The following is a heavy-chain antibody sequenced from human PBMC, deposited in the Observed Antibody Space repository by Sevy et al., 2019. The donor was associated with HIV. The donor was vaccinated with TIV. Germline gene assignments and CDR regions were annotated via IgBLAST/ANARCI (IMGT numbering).Heavy chain of an antibody. V-gene: IGHV4-59*01. Sequence: SETLSLTCTVSGDSIIDYYWSWIRQPPGKGLEWIGYIHNRGRYNYNPSLKSRVTISGDVSKNQFSLKLSSVTAADTAVYYCARDTSGYSSDWYPYYHYYGIDVWGQGTTVTVSS. D-gene: IGHD6-19*01. CDR3: ARDTSGYSSDWYPYYHYYGIDV. CDR1: GDSIIDYY. CDR2: IHNRGRY. J-gene: IGHJ6*02.